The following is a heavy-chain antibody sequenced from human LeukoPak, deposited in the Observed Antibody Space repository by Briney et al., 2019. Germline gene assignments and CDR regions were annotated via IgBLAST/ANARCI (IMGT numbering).Heavy chain of an antibody. Sequence: PSETLSLTCSVSLGSISGQYWSCLRQPAGGGLEWSGRIYTTGGTNYNPSRNSRVTISVDKSKNHLSLNLSSVTAAATAVSYRARDWRDSSVGSCSFYFDYWGQGALVTVSS. D-gene: IGHD2-15*01. CDR1: LGSISGQY. V-gene: IGHV4-4*07. CDR2: IYTTGGT. J-gene: IGHJ4*02. CDR3: ARDWRDSSVGSCSFYFDY.